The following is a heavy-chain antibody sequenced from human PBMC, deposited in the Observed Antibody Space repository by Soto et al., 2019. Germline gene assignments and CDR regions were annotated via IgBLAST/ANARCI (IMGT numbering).Heavy chain of an antibody. V-gene: IGHV3-74*01. CDR1: GFPFSFYW. J-gene: IGHJ4*02. CDR3: AREYYGILTGYYTDD. CDR2: ISGDGVKT. D-gene: IGHD3-9*01. Sequence: EVQLVESGGDLVQRGGSLRLSCAASGFPFSFYWMHWVRHTPGKGLEWVARISGDGVKTYYADSVTGRFSVSRDNAKKTLSRQLRGLRAEDTAVYYCAREYYGILTGYYTDDWGQGTLVSVSS.